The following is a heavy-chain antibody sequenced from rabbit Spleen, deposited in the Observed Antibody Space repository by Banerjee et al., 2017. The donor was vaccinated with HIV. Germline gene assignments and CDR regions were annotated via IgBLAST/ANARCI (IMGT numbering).Heavy chain of an antibody. CDR1: GIDFSSYYYY. Sequence: QSLEESGGDLVKPGASLTLTCTASGIDFSSYYYYMCWVRQAPGKGLEWIACINAVTGKAVYASWAKGRFTFSKTSSTTVTLQMTSLTAADTATYFCARSDESYYRFKLWGPGTLVTVS. CDR2: INAVTGKA. V-gene: IGHV1S40*01. CDR3: ARSDESYYRFKL. D-gene: IGHD8-1*01. J-gene: IGHJ4*01.